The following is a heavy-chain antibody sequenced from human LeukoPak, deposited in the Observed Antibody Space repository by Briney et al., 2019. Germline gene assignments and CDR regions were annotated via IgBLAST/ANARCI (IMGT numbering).Heavy chain of an antibody. D-gene: IGHD2-15*01. CDR1: GFTFSSYA. CDR3: AKRGYCSGGSCFDSDGMDV. V-gene: IGHV3-23*01. Sequence: PGGSLRLSCAASGFTFSSYAMSWVRQAPGKGLEWVSAISGSGGSTYYADSVKGRFTISRDNAKNSLYLQMNSLRAEDTAVYYCAKRGYCSGGSCFDSDGMDVWGQGTTVTVSS. CDR2: ISGSGGST. J-gene: IGHJ6*02.